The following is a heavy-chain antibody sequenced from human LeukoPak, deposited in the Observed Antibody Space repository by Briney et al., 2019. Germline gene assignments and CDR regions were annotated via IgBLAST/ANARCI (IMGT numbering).Heavy chain of an antibody. V-gene: IGHV1-46*01. CDR2: INPSGGST. CDR3: TTDSGYDLSSSWTGDY. Sequence: ASVKVSCKASGYTFTSYYMHWVRQAPGQGLEWMGIINPSGGSTSYAQKFQGRVTMTRDTSTNTVYMELSSLRSEDTAVYYCTTDSGYDLSSSWTGDYWGQGTLVTVSS. J-gene: IGHJ4*02. CDR1: GYTFTSYY. D-gene: IGHD6-13*01.